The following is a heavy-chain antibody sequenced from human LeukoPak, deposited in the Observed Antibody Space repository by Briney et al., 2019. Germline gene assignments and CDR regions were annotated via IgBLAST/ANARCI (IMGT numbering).Heavy chain of an antibody. CDR2: MNPNSGNT. J-gene: IGHJ1*01. CDR1: GYTFTSYD. D-gene: IGHD2-2*01. V-gene: IGHV1-8*01. CDR3: ARGYPTARSTGRGVYFQH. Sequence: ASVKVSCKASGYTFTSYDINWVRQATGQGLEWMGWMNPNSGNTGYAQKFQGRVTMTRNTSISTAYMELSSLRSEDTAVYYCARGYPTARSTGRGVYFQHWGQGTLVTVSS.